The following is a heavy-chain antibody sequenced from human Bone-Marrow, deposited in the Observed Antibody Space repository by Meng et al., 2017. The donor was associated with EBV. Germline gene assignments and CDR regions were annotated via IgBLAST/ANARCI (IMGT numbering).Heavy chain of an antibody. CDR2: MNPDSGDT. Sequence: VQLVQSGAEVKKPVASVTASCTAAGYPFTRYDIIWVRQAPGQGLEGMGWMNPDSGDTGYVQKFQGRVTMTRNISITTAYMDLSSLRSEDTAVYYCSREVYASGSYRSDSWGQGTLVTASS. J-gene: IGHJ5*01. V-gene: IGHV1-8*01. CDR1: GYPFTRYD. CDR3: SREVYASGSYRSDS. D-gene: IGHD3-10*01.